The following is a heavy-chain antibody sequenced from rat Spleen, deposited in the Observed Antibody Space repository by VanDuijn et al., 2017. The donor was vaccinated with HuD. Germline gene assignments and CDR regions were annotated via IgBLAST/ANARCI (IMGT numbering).Heavy chain of an antibody. D-gene: IGHD4-3*01. CDR2: IWGDGST. Sequence: QVQLKESGPGLVQPSQTLSLTCTVSGFSLSSNTVQWVRQPPGKGLEWMGGIWGDGSTEYNSALKSRLSINRDTSKSQVFLKMNSLQSDDTAIYFCTRDFGDYWGQGTLVTVSS. CDR1: GFSLSSNT. V-gene: IGHV2-1*01. CDR3: TRDFGDY. J-gene: IGHJ3*01.